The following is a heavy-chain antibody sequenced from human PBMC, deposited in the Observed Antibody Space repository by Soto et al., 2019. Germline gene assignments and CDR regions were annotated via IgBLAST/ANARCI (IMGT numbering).Heavy chain of an antibody. CDR3: ARGGDNHAFDI. Sequence: EVQLAESGGGLVQPGGSLRLSCAASGLTFSSYWMYWVRQAPGKGLVYVSRINNDGSGTTYADSVKGRFTISRDNAKNTLYLQINSLRAEDTAVYYCARGGDNHAFDIWGQGTMVTVAS. CDR1: GLTFSSYW. D-gene: IGHD1-1*01. J-gene: IGHJ3*02. CDR2: INNDGSGT. V-gene: IGHV3-74*03.